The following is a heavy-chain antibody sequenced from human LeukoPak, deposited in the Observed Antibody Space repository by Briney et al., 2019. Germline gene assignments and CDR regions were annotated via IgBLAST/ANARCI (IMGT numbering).Heavy chain of an antibody. Sequence: ASVKVSCKASGYTFTCYGISWVRQAPGQGLEWMGWISAYNGNTNYAQKLQGRVTMTTDTSTSTAYMELRSLRSDDTAVYYCARESIAARGERRVPDAFDIWGQGTMVTVSS. J-gene: IGHJ3*02. CDR3: ARESIAARGERRVPDAFDI. CDR1: GYTFTCYG. CDR2: ISAYNGNT. V-gene: IGHV1-18*01. D-gene: IGHD6-6*01.